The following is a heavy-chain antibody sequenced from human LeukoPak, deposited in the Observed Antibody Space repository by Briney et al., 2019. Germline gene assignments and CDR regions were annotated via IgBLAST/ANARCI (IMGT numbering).Heavy chain of an antibody. J-gene: IGHJ4*02. Sequence: GGSLRLSCAASGFTFNDYAMHWVRHAPGKGLEWVSRISWNSGIIDYADSVKGRFTVSRDNAKNSLYLQMNSLRPEDTALYYCAKSSGDSYFDSWGQGTLVTVSS. D-gene: IGHD3-10*01. CDR3: AKSSGDSYFDS. V-gene: IGHV3-9*01. CDR2: ISWNSGII. CDR1: GFTFNDYA.